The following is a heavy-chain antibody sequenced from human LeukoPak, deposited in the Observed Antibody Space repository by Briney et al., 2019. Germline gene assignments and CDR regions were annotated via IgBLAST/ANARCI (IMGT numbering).Heavy chain of an antibody. CDR3: AREGEYGCSSTSCYGHVFDY. CDR2: INPNSGGT. CDR1: GGTFSSYA. V-gene: IGHV1-2*02. Sequence: ASVKVSCKASGGTFSSYAISWVRQAPGQGLEWMGWINPNSGGTNYAQKFQGRVTMTRDTSISTAYMELSRLRSDDTAVYYCAREGEYGCSSTSCYGHVFDYWGQGTLVTVSS. D-gene: IGHD2-2*01. J-gene: IGHJ4*02.